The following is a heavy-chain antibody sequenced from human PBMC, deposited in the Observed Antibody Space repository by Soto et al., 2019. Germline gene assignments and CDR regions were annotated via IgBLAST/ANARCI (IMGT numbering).Heavy chain of an antibody. V-gene: IGHV1-58*01. J-gene: IGHJ4*02. CDR3: AAIAAAGNYFDY. D-gene: IGHD6-13*01. CDR2: IVVGSGNT. Sequence: AASVKVSCKASGFTFTSSAVQWVRQARGQRLEWIGWIVVGSGNTNYAQKFQERVTITRDMSTSTAYMELSSLRSEDTAVYYCAAIAAAGNYFDYWGQGTLVTVSS. CDR1: GFTFTSSA.